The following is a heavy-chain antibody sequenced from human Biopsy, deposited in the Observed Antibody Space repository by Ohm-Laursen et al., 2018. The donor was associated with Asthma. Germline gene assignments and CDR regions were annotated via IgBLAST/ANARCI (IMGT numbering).Heavy chain of an antibody. J-gene: IGHJ6*02. CDR2: ISSSGSTK. D-gene: IGHD6-13*01. CDR3: AGVLESSSRGPFYFFTLDV. CDR1: GFSFGDFF. V-gene: IGHV3-11*01. Sequence: SLRLSCAASGFSFGDFFMTWVRQAPGKGLEWVASISSSGSTKYPSESVLGRCTISRDNTQKSMTLELRSPRVEDTAIYYCAGVLESSSRGPFYFFTLDVWGQGTPVAVSS.